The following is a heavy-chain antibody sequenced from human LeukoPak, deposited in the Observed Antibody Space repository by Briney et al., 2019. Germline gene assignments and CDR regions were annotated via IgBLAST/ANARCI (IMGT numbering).Heavy chain of an antibody. D-gene: IGHD3-22*01. CDR2: INHSGST. Sequence: SETLSLTCAVYGGSFSGYYWSWIRQPPGKGLEWIGEINHSGSTNYNPSLKSRVTISVDTPKNQFSLKLSSVTAADTAVYYCARDSPSVYYLYYFDYWGQGTLVTVSS. CDR1: GGSFSGYY. CDR3: ARDSPSVYYLYYFDY. V-gene: IGHV4-34*01. J-gene: IGHJ4*02.